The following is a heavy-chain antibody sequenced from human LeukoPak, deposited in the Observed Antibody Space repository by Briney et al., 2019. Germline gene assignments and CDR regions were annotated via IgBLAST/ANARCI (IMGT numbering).Heavy chain of an antibody. D-gene: IGHD6-6*01. Sequence: PSETLSLTCAVYGGSFGGYYWSWIRQPPGKGLEWIGEINHSGSTNYNPSLKSRVTISVDTSKNQFSLKLSSVTAADTAVYYCAIYSSSFHYWGQGTLVTVSS. CDR2: INHSGST. V-gene: IGHV4-34*01. CDR1: GGSFGGYY. J-gene: IGHJ4*02. CDR3: AIYSSSFHY.